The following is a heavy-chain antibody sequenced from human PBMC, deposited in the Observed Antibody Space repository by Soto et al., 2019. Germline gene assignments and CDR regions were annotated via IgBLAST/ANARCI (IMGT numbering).Heavy chain of an antibody. J-gene: IGHJ4*02. D-gene: IGHD2-2*01. CDR1: GFTFSINS. V-gene: IGHV3-23*01. CDR2: ISANGQCI. Sequence: PGGSLRLSCATSGFTFSINSLSLVRQAPGKGLEWVSAISANGQCIYYADSVRGRFSISRDNSRNTVFLHMDSLRAADTAVYFCAKLSYQQRGFSGTFAFWGQGTQVTLSS. CDR3: AKLSYQQRGFSGTFAF.